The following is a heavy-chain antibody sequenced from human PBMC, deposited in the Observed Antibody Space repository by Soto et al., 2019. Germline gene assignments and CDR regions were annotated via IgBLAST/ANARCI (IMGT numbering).Heavy chain of an antibody. CDR3: ARSLSYYDSSGYYLGFWFDP. D-gene: IGHD3-22*01. Sequence: SETLSLTCTVSGGSISSGDYYWSWIRQPPGKGLEWIGYIYYSGSTNYNPSLKSRVTISVDTSKNQFSLKLSSVTAADTAVYYCARSLSYYDSSGYYLGFWFDPWGQGTLVTVSS. V-gene: IGHV4-61*08. CDR1: GGSISSGDYY. J-gene: IGHJ5*02. CDR2: IYYSGST.